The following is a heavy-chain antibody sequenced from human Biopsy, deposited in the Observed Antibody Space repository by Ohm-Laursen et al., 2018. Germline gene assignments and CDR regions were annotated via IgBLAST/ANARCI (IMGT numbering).Heavy chain of an antibody. Sequence: SLRLSCAASGFSFGDNHMRWIRQAPGRGLEWVSYISGGGTIYYGDSMKGRVTISRDNAKNSLYLQMHSLRAEDTAVYYCARDTRWSPYSMDVWGQGTTVTVSS. V-gene: IGHV3-11*01. D-gene: IGHD4-23*01. J-gene: IGHJ6*02. CDR3: ARDTRWSPYSMDV. CDR1: GFSFGDNH. CDR2: ISGGGTI.